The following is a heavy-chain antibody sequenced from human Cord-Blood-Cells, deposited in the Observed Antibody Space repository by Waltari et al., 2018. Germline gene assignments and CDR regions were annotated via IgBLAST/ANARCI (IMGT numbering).Heavy chain of an antibody. CDR1: GGSISSSSYY. V-gene: IGHV4-39*01. D-gene: IGHD3-22*01. CDR2: IYYSRST. CDR3: ARQTAYYYDSSGYYFDWFDP. Sequence: QLQLQESGPGLVKPSETLSLTCTVPGGSISSSSYYWGWIRQTPRKGLEWIGSIYYSRSTYYNPSLKSRVTISVDTSKNQFSLKLSSVTAADTAVYYCARQTAYYYDSSGYYFDWFDPWGQGTLVTVSS. J-gene: IGHJ5*02.